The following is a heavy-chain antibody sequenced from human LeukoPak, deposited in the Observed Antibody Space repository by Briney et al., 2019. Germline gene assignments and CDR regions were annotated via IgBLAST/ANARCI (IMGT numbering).Heavy chain of an antibody. Sequence: ASVKLSCKASGGTFSSYAISWVRQAPGQGLEWMGGIIPIFGTANYAHKIQRRVTITADQSTSTAYMELSSLRSEDTAVYYCARASGYLCSSSTCYESLSFDYWGQGTLVTVSS. J-gene: IGHJ4*02. CDR2: IIPIFGTA. CDR3: ARASGYLCSSSTCYESLSFDY. D-gene: IGHD2-15*01. CDR1: GGTFSSYA. V-gene: IGHV1-69*13.